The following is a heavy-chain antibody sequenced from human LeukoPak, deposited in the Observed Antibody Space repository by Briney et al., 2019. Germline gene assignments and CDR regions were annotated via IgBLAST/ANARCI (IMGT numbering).Heavy chain of an antibody. CDR3: ARDRWGGGSGSNAFDI. CDR2: ISSSSSYI. V-gene: IGHV3-21*01. J-gene: IGHJ3*02. CDR1: GFTFSSYS. D-gene: IGHD2-15*01. Sequence: KPGVSLRLSCAASGFTFSSYSMNWVRQAPGKGLEWVSSISSSSSYIYYADSVKGRFTISRDNAKNSLYLQMNSLRAEDTAVYYCARDRWGGGSGSNAFDIWGQGTMVTVSS.